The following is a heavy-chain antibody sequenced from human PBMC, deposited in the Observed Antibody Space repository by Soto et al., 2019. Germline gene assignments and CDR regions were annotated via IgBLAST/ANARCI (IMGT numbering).Heavy chain of an antibody. V-gene: IGHV1-8*01. CDR3: EVTTGY. J-gene: IGHJ4*02. D-gene: IGHD2-21*02. CDR2: MSPDSGNA. CDR1: GYTFTDYD. Sequence: QVQVVQSRAEVKKPGASVRVSCKTSGYTFTDYDINWVRQATGQGLEWMGWMSPDSGNAGYAQQFQCRVTMTRNTSISTAYMVLSSLRSEDTAVYYCEVTTGYWGQGTMVTVSS.